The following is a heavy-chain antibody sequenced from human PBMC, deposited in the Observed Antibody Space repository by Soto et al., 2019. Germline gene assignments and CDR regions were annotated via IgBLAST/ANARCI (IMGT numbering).Heavy chain of an antibody. Sequence: GRSLRLSCAACGFTLSNYALGWARQAPGKGLEWVSAISGSGGSTYYADSVKGRFTISRDNSKNTLYLQMNSLRAEDTAVYYCAKDRRGANPPTLFDYWGQGTLVTVSS. J-gene: IGHJ4*02. D-gene: IGHD1-26*01. CDR1: GFTLSNYA. CDR3: AKDRRGANPPTLFDY. CDR2: ISGSGGST. V-gene: IGHV3-23*01.